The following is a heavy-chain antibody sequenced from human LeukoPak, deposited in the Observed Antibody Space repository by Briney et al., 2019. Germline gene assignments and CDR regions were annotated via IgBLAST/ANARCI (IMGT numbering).Heavy chain of an antibody. V-gene: IGHV3-21*01. CDR3: ARDLSSSGWYYAFDI. Sequence: GGSLRLSCVASGFTVSNNHMSWVRQAPGKGLEWVPSISSSSSYIYYADSVKGRFTISRDNAKNSLYLQMNSLRAEDTAVYYCARDLSSSGWYYAFDIWGQGTMVTVS. CDR1: GFTVSNNH. CDR2: ISSSSSYI. D-gene: IGHD6-19*01. J-gene: IGHJ3*02.